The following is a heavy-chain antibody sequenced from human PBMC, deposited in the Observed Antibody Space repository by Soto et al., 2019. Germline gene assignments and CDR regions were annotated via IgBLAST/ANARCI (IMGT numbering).Heavy chain of an antibody. CDR3: ARHRYSYGVYYFDY. V-gene: IGHV4-59*08. CDR2: IYYSGST. CDR1: GGSISNYY. D-gene: IGHD5-18*01. J-gene: IGHJ4*02. Sequence: SETLSLTCIVSGGSISNYYWSWIRQPPGKGLEWIGYIYYSGSTNYNPSLTSRVTISVDTSKNQFSLKLSSVTAADTAVYYCARHRYSYGVYYFDYWGQGTLVTRLL.